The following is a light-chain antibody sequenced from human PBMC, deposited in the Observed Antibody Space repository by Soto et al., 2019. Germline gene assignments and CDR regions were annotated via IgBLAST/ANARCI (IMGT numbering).Light chain of an antibody. J-gene: IGKJ4*01. Sequence: DIQLTQSPSFLSASVGDRVTITCRASQGINDYLAWYQQKPGKAPKRLIYAASTLQSEVPSRFSGSASGTEFTLTLSSLQPEHFATYYCQQFNTYPLTFGGGTKVEVK. CDR2: AAS. CDR3: QQFNTYPLT. CDR1: QGINDY. V-gene: IGKV1-9*01.